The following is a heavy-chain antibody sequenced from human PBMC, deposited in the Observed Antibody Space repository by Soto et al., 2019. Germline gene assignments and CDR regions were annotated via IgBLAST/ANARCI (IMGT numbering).Heavy chain of an antibody. D-gene: IGHD2-21*02. V-gene: IGHV1-46*02. CDR1: GYTFNTYY. J-gene: IGHJ4*02. CDR2: IHPSGGGT. CDR3: ARGGHIAVVTASLDY. Sequence: QVQLVQSGAEVRKPGASVKVSCKPSGYTFNTYYLHWLRQAPGQALEWMGVIHPSGGGTTYAQKFLGRVTVTRDTSTTTVFMELSSLRSYDTAVYYCARGGHIAVVTASLDYWGQGTLVTVSS.